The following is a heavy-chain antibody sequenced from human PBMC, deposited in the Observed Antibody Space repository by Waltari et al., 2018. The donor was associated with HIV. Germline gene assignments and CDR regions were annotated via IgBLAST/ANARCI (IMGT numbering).Heavy chain of an antibody. CDR2: SSGNGSSR. J-gene: IGHJ4*02. D-gene: IGHD2-2*01. CDR3: AKVPVLPTGREDY. CDR1: GFPFSMYV. Sequence: EVQLVESGGGLVQPGESLRLSCAASGFPFSMYVMTWVRQAPGKGLRWVAGSSGNGSSRDYTDSVMGRFTISRDNSKKTLYLQVDSLRAEDTAVYYCAKVPVLPTGREDYWGQGTLVTVSS. V-gene: IGHV3-23*04.